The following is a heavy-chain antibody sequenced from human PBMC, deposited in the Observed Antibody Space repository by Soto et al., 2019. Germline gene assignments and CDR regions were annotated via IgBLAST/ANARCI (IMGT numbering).Heavy chain of an antibody. CDR2: IYSGGST. J-gene: IGHJ5*02. CDR1: GFTVSSNY. D-gene: IGHD1-20*01. Sequence: HPGGSLRLSCAASGFTVSSNYMSWVRQAPGKGLEWVSVIYSGGSTYYADSVKGRFTISRDNSKNTLYLQMNSLRAEDTAVYYCARVPGITGTQGHGPYNWFDPWGQGTLVTVSS. V-gene: IGHV3-53*01. CDR3: ARVPGITGTQGHGPYNWFDP.